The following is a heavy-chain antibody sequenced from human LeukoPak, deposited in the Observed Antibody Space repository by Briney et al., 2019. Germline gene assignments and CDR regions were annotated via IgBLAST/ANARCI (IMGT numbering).Heavy chain of an antibody. V-gene: IGHV3-53*01. CDR3: ARTRIATAGTGFYYFDY. CDR2: IYSGGST. D-gene: IGHD6-13*01. Sequence: GGSLRLSCAASGFTVSSNYMSWVRQAPGKGLEWVSVIYSGGSTYYADSVKGRFTFSRDNSKNTLYLQMNSLRAEDTAVYYCARTRIATAGTGFYYFDYWGQGTLVTVSS. J-gene: IGHJ4*02. CDR1: GFTVSSNY.